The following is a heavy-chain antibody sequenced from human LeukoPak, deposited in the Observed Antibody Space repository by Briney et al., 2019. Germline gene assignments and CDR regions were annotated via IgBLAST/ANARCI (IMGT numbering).Heavy chain of an antibody. J-gene: IGHJ4*02. CDR3: ARAPWGWFGELLLEY. CDR2: ISAYNGNT. V-gene: IGHV1-18*01. D-gene: IGHD3-10*01. CDR1: GYTFTSYG. Sequence: ASVKVSCKASGYTFTSYGISWVRRAPGQGLEWMGWISAYNGNTNYAQKLQGRVTMTTDTSTSTAYMELRSLRSDDTAVYYCARAPWGWFGELLLEYWGQGTLVTVSS.